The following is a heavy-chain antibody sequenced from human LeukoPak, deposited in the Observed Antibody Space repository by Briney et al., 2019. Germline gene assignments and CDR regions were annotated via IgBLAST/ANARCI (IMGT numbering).Heavy chain of an antibody. J-gene: IGHJ5*02. CDR2: IWYDGSNK. V-gene: IGHV3-33*06. CDR3: AKPPVGATTRESWFDP. CDR1: GFTFSSYG. D-gene: IGHD1-26*01. Sequence: GGSLRLSCAASGFTFSSYGMHWVRQAPGKGLEWVALIWYDGSNKYYADSVKGRLTISRDNSKNTLYLQMNSLRAEDTAVYYCAKPPVGATTRESWFDPWGQGTLVTVSS.